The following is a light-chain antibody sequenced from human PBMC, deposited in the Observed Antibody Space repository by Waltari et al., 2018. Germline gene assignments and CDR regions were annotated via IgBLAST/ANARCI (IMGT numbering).Light chain of an antibody. J-gene: IGLJ2*01. CDR1: SSDIGGYDF. CDR2: DVS. CDR3: SSYTDINIALI. V-gene: IGLV2-14*01. Sequence: QSALTQPASMSGSPGQSITISCTGTSSDIGGYDFISWYQQHPGKSPRLLIFDVSLRPSAVSGRFSGSKSGNTASLSISGLQADDEADYFCSSYTDINIALIFGGGTKVTVL.